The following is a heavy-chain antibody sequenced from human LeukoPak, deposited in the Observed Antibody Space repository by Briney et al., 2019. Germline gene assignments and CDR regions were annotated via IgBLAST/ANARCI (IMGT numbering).Heavy chain of an antibody. CDR2: ISSSSSYI. CDR3: ARAGDPFRSGYNFVDY. Sequence: GGSLRLSCAASGFTFSSYSMNWVRQAPGKGLEWVSSISSSSSYIYYADSVKGRFTISKDNAKNSLYLQMNSLRAEDTAVYYCARAGDPFRSGYNFVDYWGQGTLVTVSS. V-gene: IGHV3-21*01. D-gene: IGHD3-3*01. CDR1: GFTFSSYS. J-gene: IGHJ4*02.